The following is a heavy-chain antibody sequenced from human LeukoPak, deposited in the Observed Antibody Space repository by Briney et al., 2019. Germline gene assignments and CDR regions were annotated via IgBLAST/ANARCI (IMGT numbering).Heavy chain of an antibody. CDR2: IYYTGST. CDR1: GVSIRTYY. J-gene: IGHJ4*02. Sequence: SETLSLTCIVSGVSIRTYYWSWIRQSPGKGLEWIGYIYYTGSTKYNPSLKNRVTISVDVPKNQFSLKLSSVTAADTAMYYCTGGLFMSSPSDYWGQGTLVTV. V-gene: IGHV4-59*01. D-gene: IGHD2-2*01. CDR3: TGGLFMSSPSDY.